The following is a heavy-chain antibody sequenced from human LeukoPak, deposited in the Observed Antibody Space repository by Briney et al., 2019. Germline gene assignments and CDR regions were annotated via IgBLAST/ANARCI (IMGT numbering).Heavy chain of an antibody. CDR3: AKEERVAPDYYYNGMDV. CDR2: ISGSGGST. CDR1: GFTFGSYA. D-gene: IGHD2-15*01. J-gene: IGHJ6*02. Sequence: QPGGSLSLSCAASGFTFGSYAMSWVRQAPGKGLEWVSAISGSGGSTYNADSVKGRFTISSDNSKNTLYLQMNSLRAEDTAVYHCAKEERVAPDYYYNGMDVWGQGTAVTVSS. V-gene: IGHV3-23*01.